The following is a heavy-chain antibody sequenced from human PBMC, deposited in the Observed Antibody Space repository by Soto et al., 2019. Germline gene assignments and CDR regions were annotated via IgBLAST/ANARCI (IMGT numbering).Heavy chain of an antibody. Sequence: SETLSLPCTVSGGSISSSSYYWGWIRQPPGKGLEWIGSIYYSGSTYYNPSLKSRVTISVDTSKNQFSLKLSSVTAADTAVYYCASTRGTRGSYYGVSDWFDPWGQGTLVTVSS. CDR1: GGSISSSSYY. J-gene: IGHJ5*02. CDR2: IYYSGST. CDR3: ASTRGTRGSYYGVSDWFDP. D-gene: IGHD1-26*01. V-gene: IGHV4-39*01.